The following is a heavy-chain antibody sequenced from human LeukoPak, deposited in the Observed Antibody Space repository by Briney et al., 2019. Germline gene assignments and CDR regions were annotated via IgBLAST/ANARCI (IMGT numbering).Heavy chain of an antibody. J-gene: IGHJ4*02. V-gene: IGHV1-2*02. CDR2: INPKSGDT. CDR3: ARVYYGGKTPSPGGH. D-gene: IGHD4-23*01. Sequence: ASVKVSCKVSGYTLTELSMHWVRQAPGKGLEWMGWINPKSGDTNYEQKFQGRVTMTRDTSVSTAYMELSGLRSDDTAMYYCARVYYGGKTPSPGGHWGQGTLVTVSS. CDR1: GYTLTELS.